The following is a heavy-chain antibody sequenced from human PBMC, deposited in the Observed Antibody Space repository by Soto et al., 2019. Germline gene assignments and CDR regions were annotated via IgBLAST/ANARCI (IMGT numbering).Heavy chain of an antibody. D-gene: IGHD3-9*01. CDR3: ARGLYDILTGYYGSYNWLDP. J-gene: IGHJ5*02. Sequence: SETLSLTCAVYGGSFSGYYWSWIRQPPGKGLEWIGEINHSGSTNYNPSLKSRVTISVDTSKNQFSLKLSSVTAADTAVYYCARGLYDILTGYYGSYNWLDPWGQGTLVTVSS. CDR2: INHSGST. V-gene: IGHV4-34*01. CDR1: GGSFSGYY.